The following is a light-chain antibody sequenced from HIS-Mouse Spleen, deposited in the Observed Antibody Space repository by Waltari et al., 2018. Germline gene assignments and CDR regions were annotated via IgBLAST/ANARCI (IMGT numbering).Light chain of an antibody. CDR1: SSDVGSYNL. CDR3: CSYAGSSTVV. V-gene: IGLV2-23*01. CDR2: EGS. J-gene: IGLJ2*01. Sequence: SPGQSITISCTGTSSDVGSYNLVSWYQQHPGKAPKLMIYEGSKRPSGVSNRFSCSKSGNTASLTISGLQAEDEADYYCCSYAGSSTVVFGGGTKLTVL.